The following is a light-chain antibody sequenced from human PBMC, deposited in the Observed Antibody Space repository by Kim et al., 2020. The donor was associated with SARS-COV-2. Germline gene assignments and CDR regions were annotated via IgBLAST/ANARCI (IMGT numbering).Light chain of an antibody. CDR3: QVWDSIIDHYV. V-gene: IGLV3-21*04. Sequence: SYELTQPPSVSVAPGKTASITCGGNNIGSKSVHWYQQKPGQAPVLVIYYDSDRPSGIPERFSGSNSGNTATLTISRVEAGDEADYYCQVWDSIIDHYVFGTGTKVTVL. J-gene: IGLJ1*01. CDR1: NIGSKS. CDR2: YDS.